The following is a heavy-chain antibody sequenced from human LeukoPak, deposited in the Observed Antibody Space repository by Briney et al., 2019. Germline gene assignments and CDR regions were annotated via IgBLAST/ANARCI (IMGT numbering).Heavy chain of an antibody. J-gene: IGHJ5*02. CDR3: ARSRGAYGAYCSGGSCYPNGGHWFDP. CDR2: IYYSGGT. D-gene: IGHD2-15*01. CDR1: GGSISTYY. Sequence: SETHSLTCTVSGGSISTYYWSWIRQPPGKALEWIGYIYYSGGTNYNPSLKSRVTISVDTSKNQFSLKLSSVTAADTAVYYCARSRGAYGAYCSGGSCYPNGGHWFDPWGQGTLITVSS. V-gene: IGHV4-59*08.